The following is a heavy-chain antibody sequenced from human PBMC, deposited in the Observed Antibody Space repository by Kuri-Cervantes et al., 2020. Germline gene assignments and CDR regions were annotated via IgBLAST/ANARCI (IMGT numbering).Heavy chain of an antibody. J-gene: IGHJ4*02. V-gene: IGHV1-69*05. Sequence: SVKVSCKASGGTFSSYAISWVRQAPGQGLEWMGGIIPIFGTANYAQKFQGRVTITTDESTSTAYMELSSLRSEDTAVYYCARDRREVVSSTPGYDWGQGTLVTVSS. CDR3: ARDRREVVSSTPGYD. CDR1: GGTFSSYA. D-gene: IGHD2-15*01. CDR2: IIPIFGTA.